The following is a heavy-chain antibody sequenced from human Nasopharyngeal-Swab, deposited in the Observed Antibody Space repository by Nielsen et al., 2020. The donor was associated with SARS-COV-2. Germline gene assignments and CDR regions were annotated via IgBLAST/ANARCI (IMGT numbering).Heavy chain of an antibody. Sequence: GESLKISCAASGFTFRSYWMHWVRHAPGKGLVWVSLIKSDGSTTSYADSVKGRFTISRDNAKNTLYLQMNSLRAEDTALYYCAKDGGGWYTSGWYYFDYWGQGTLVTVSS. CDR3: AKDGGGWYTSGWYYFDY. D-gene: IGHD6-19*01. CDR2: IKSDGSTT. CDR1: GFTFRSYW. V-gene: IGHV3-74*01. J-gene: IGHJ4*02.